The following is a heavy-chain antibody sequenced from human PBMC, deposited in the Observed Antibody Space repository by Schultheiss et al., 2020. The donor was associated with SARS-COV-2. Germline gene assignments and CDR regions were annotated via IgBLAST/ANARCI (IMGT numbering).Heavy chain of an antibody. D-gene: IGHD2-15*01. CDR3: ATRYCSGGSCAFV. CDR2: INHSGST. J-gene: IGHJ4*02. Sequence: LSLTCAVYGGSFSGYYWSWIRQPPGKGLEWIGEINHSGSTNYNPSLKSRVTISVDTSKNQFSLKLSSVTAAHTAVYYCATRYCSGGSCAFVWGQGTLVTVSS. V-gene: IGHV4-34*01. CDR1: GGSFSGYY.